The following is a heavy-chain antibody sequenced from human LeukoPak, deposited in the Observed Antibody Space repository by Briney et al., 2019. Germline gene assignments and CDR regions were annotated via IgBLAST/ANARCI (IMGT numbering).Heavy chain of an antibody. CDR1: GFTVSSNY. J-gene: IGHJ4*02. D-gene: IGHD1-1*01. CDR3: AKGNGDFLDY. V-gene: IGHV3-53*01. CDR2: IYSDGTT. Sequence: GGSLRLSCAASGFTVSSNYMSWVRQPPGKGLEWVSVIYSDGTTFYADSVKGRFTISRDNSKNTLYLQMNSLRADDTAVYYCAKGNGDFLDYWGQGTLVTVSS.